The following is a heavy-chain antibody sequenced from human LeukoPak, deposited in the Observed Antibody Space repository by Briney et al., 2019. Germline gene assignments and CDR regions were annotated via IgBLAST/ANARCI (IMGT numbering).Heavy chain of an antibody. V-gene: IGHV3-7*01. J-gene: IGHJ4*02. CDR1: GFTFSGHW. CDR3: TRDRSRAEDD. D-gene: IGHD1-14*01. Sequence: GGSLRLSCAAPGFTFSGHWMSWVRQAPGKGLEWVANIKQDGSDKYYVVSVKGRFTISRDNANNLLYLQMNSLRGEDTAVYYCTRDRSRAEDDWGQGTLVTVSS. CDR2: IKQDGSDK.